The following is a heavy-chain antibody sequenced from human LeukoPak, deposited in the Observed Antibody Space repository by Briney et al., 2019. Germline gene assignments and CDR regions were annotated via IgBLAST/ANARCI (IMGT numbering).Heavy chain of an antibody. CDR3: ASRGCPYSGCNYFPHY. Sequence: SETLSLTCTVSRGAISSSGYFWGWIRQPPGKGLERIVNIHYSGSTYYNPSLKSRVTISVDTSKNQFSLKLTSVTSADTGMYYCASRGCPYSGCNYFPHYWGQGTLVTVSS. V-gene: IGHV4-39*01. J-gene: IGHJ4*02. D-gene: IGHD5-12*01. CDR2: IHYSGST. CDR1: RGAISSSGYF.